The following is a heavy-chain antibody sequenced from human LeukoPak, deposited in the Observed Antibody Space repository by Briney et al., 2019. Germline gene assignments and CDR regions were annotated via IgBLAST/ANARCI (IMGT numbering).Heavy chain of an antibody. CDR3: ASALVVAAPCMDV. D-gene: IGHD2-15*01. CDR1: GFTFSSYW. V-gene: IGHV3-7*01. J-gene: IGHJ6*02. Sequence: GGSLRLSCAASGFTFSSYWMSWVRQAPGKGLEWVANIKQDGSEKYYVDSVKGRFTISRDNAKNSLYLQMNSLRAEDTAVYYCASALVVAAPCMDVWGQRTTVTVSS. CDR2: IKQDGSEK.